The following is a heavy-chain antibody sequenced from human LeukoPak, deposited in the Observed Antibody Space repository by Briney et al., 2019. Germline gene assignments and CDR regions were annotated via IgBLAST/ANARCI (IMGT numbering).Heavy chain of an antibody. CDR1: GFTFDSHA. J-gene: IGHJ3*02. D-gene: IGHD3-10*01. V-gene: IGHV3-23*01. CDR2: ISGSGSST. Sequence: TGGSLRLSCAASGFTFDSHAMSWVRQTPGKGLEWVSTISGSGSSTYYADSVKGRFTISRDNSKNTLYLQVNSLRAEDTAVYFCAKFPLSYSYGSGSYDNSYTPDIWGQGTMVTVSS. CDR3: AKFPLSYSYGSGSYDNSYTPDI.